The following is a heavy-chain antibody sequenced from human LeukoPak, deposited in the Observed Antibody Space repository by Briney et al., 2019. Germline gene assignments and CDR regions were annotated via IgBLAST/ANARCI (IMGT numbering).Heavy chain of an antibody. Sequence: GSLRLSCAASGFTFSSYAMSWVRQAPGKGLEWVSAISGSGGSTYYADSVKGRFTISRDNSKNTLYLQMNSLRAEDTAVYYCATITYFDYIWGRFVSWGQGTLVTVSS. D-gene: IGHD3-16*01. V-gene: IGHV3-23*01. CDR2: ISGSGGST. J-gene: IGHJ4*02. CDR3: ATITYFDYIWGRFVS. CDR1: GFTFSSYA.